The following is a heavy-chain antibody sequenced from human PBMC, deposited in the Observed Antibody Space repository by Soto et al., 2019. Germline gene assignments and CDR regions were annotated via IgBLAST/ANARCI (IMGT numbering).Heavy chain of an antibody. D-gene: IGHD6-19*01. CDR3: ARAGSGWSTAPYDY. Sequence: SETLSLTCTVSGGSISSYYWSWIRQPPGKGLEWIGYIYYSVSTNYNPSLKSRVTISVDTSKNQFSLKLSSVTAADTAVYYCARAGSGWSTAPYDYWGQGTLVTVSS. V-gene: IGHV4-59*01. CDR2: IYYSVST. J-gene: IGHJ4*02. CDR1: GGSISSYY.